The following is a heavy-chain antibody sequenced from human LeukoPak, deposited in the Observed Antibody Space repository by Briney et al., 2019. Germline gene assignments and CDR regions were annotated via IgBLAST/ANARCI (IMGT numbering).Heavy chain of an antibody. D-gene: IGHD6-6*01. CDR2: ISSSGSTR. CDR3: ARGEEYSSSSGPVDY. Sequence: GGSLRLSCAASGFTFSSYEMNWVRQAPGKGLEWVSYISSSGSTRYYADSVKGRFTISRDNAKNSLYLQMNSLRAEDTGVYYCARGEEYSSSSGPVDYWGQGTLVTVSS. J-gene: IGHJ4*02. V-gene: IGHV3-48*03. CDR1: GFTFSSYE.